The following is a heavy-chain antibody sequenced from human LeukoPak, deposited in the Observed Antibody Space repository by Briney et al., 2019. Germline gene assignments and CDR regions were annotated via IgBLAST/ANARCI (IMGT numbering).Heavy chain of an antibody. D-gene: IGHD6-13*01. J-gene: IGHJ6*02. CDR2: INPNSGGT. CDR1: GYTFTGYY. CDR3: ARVPSSSWYGYYYYYYDMDV. Sequence: ASVKVSCKASGYTFTGYYMHWVRQAPGQGLEWMGWINPNSGGTNYAQKFQGRVTMTRDTSISTAYLELSRLRSDDTAVYYCARVPSSSWYGYYYYYYDMDVWGQGTTVTVSS. V-gene: IGHV1-2*02.